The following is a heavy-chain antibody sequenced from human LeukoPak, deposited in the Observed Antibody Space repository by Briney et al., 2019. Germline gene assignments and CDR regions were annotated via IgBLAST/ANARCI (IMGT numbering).Heavy chain of an antibody. CDR1: GFIFTDYW. J-gene: IGHJ4*02. CDR2: IRGDGRAT. D-gene: IGHD1-7*01. Sequence: GGSMRLSCAASGFIFTDYWMHWVRQAPGKELVWVARIRGDGRATTYADSVKGRFTISRDNSKNTLYLQMNSLRAEDTAVYYCARMNYVSSGWGAPFDYWGQGTLVTVSS. CDR3: ARMNYVSSGWGAPFDY. V-gene: IGHV3-74*03.